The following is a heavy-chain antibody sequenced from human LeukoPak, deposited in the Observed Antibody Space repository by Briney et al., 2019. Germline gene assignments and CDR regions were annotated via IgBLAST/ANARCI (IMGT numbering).Heavy chain of an antibody. CDR3: ARELYGDQGGY. D-gene: IGHD4-17*01. CDR1: GFTFGSYG. CDR2: IWYDGSNK. Sequence: PGGSLRLSCAASGFTFGSYGMHWVRQAPGKGLEWVAVIWYDGSNKYYADSVKGRFTISRDNSKNTLYLQMNSLRAEDTAVYYCARELYGDQGGYWGQGTLVAVSS. V-gene: IGHV3-33*01. J-gene: IGHJ4*02.